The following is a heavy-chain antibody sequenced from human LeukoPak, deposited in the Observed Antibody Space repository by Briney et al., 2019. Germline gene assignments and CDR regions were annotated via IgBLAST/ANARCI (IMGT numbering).Heavy chain of an antibody. V-gene: IGHV4-34*01. CDR1: GVSFSGYY. J-gene: IGHJ4*02. CDR2: INHSGST. D-gene: IGHD5-18*01. CDR3: ARGRPRTNSVYTAMDFYSDY. Sequence: SETLSLTCVVYGVSFSGYYWSWIRQPPGKGLEWIGEINHSGSTNYNPSLKSRLTISVDTSKNQFPLKLSSVTAAEPVVYYCARGRPRTNSVYTAMDFYSDYWGQGTLVTVSS.